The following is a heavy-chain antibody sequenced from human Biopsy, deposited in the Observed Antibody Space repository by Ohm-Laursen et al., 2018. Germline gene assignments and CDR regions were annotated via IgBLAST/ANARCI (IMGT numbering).Heavy chain of an antibody. J-gene: IGHJ6*02. CDR2: ISWDGGYA. CDR3: ARWYGDLFYYYNGMDV. Sequence: GSLRLSCAASGFSFNDYTFHWIRQVPGKGLEWVSLISWDGGYAYYGDSVKGRVTISRDNANNSVSLQMNNLRVDDTAVYYCARWYGDLFYYYNGMDVWGQGTTVTVSS. V-gene: IGHV3-43*01. CDR1: GFSFNDYT. D-gene: IGHD3-10*01.